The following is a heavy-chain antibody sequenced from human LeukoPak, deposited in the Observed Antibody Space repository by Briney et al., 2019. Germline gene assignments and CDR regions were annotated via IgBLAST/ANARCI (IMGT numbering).Heavy chain of an antibody. CDR2: IYSGGMT. Sequence: PGGSLRLSCAASGLNVTYNYMSWVRQAPGKGLEWLSVIYSGGMTYYADSVKGRFIISRDNSKNTLYLQMNRLRAEDTAVYYARPVLPAAFLPSGNYMDVWGQGTTVTVSS. V-gene: IGHV3-53*01. CDR3: RPVLPAAFLPSGNYMDV. CDR1: GLNVTYNY. J-gene: IGHJ6*03. D-gene: IGHD2-2*01.